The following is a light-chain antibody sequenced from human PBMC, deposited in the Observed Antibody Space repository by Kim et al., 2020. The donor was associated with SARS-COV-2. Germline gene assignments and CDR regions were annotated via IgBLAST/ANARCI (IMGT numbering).Light chain of an antibody. J-gene: IGLJ3*02. CDR1: ALGTKY. Sequence: VAPGPTASITCSGDALGTKYTYWDQEKPGQSPVVVIYQDNRRPSGIPGRFSGANSGNTATLTISETQAMDEADYYCQAWDSVTVVFGGGTQLTVL. CDR2: QDN. CDR3: QAWDSVTVV. V-gene: IGLV3-1*01.